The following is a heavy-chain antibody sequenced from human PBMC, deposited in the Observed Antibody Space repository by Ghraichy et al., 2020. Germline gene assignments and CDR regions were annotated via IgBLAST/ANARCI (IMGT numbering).Heavy chain of an antibody. V-gene: IGHV1-2*06. Sequence: ASVKVSCKASGYTFTGYYMHWVRQAPGQGLEWMGRINPNSGGTNYAQKFQGRVTMTRDTSISTAYMELSRLRSDDTAVYYCARDVPYSGSPGGYYYGMDVWGQGTTVTVSS. CDR3: ARDVPYSGSPGGYYYGMDV. CDR1: GYTFTGYY. D-gene: IGHD1-26*01. J-gene: IGHJ6*02. CDR2: INPNSGGT.